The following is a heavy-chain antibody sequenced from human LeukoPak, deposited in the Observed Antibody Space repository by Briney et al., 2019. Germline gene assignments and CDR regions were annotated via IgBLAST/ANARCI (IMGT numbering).Heavy chain of an antibody. J-gene: IGHJ6*04. CDR3: ARGRVHGSGSYLFNHYYYYGMDV. D-gene: IGHD3-10*01. V-gene: IGHV4-34*01. CDR1: GGSFSGYY. CDR2: INHSGST. Sequence: SETLSLTCAVYGGSFSGYYWSWIRQPPGKGLEWIGEINHSGSTNYNPSLKSRVTISVDTSKNQFSLKLSSVTAADTAVYYCARGRVHGSGSYLFNHYYYYGMDVWGKGTTVTVSS.